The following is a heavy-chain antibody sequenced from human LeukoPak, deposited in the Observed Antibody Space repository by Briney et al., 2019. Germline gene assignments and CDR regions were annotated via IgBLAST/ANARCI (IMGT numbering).Heavy chain of an antibody. J-gene: IGHJ5*02. V-gene: IGHV4-4*09. Sequence: SETLSLTCTVSGGSINSYYWSWIRQPPGKGLEWIGYIYTSGSTNYNPSLKSRVTISVDTSKNQFSLKLSSVTAADTAVYYCARSVEGYWFDPWGQGTLVTVSS. D-gene: IGHD5/OR15-5a*01. CDR1: GGSINSYY. CDR3: ARSVEGYWFDP. CDR2: IYTSGST.